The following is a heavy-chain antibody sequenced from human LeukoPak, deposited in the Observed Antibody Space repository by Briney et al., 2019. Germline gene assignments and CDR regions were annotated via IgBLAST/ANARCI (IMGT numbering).Heavy chain of an antibody. V-gene: IGHV1-69*05. CDR2: IIPIFGTA. CDR3: ARGDYSREDYYYYMDV. D-gene: IGHD4-11*01. CDR1: GGTFSSYA. Sequence: ASVKVSCKASGGTFSSYAISWVRQAPGQGLEWMGGIIPIFGTANYAQKFQGRVTITTDESTSTAYMELSSLRSEDTAVYYCARGDYSREDYYYYMDVWGKGTTVTVSS. J-gene: IGHJ6*03.